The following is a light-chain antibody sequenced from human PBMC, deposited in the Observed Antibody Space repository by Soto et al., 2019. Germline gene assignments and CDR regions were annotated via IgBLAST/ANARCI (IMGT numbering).Light chain of an antibody. CDR3: QQYGNSPAT. Sequence: EIVLTQSPATLSMSPGERASLFCRASQSVNNNFLAWYQQRPGQAPRLLVFGASSRAAGIPARFSGSGSGTDFALTVSRLEPEDFAVYYCQQYGNSPATFGQGTKVEIK. J-gene: IGKJ1*01. CDR2: GAS. CDR1: QSVNNNF. V-gene: IGKV3-20*01.